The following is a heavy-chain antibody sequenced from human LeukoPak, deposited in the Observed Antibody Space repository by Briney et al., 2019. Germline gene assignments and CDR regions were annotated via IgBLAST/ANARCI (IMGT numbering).Heavy chain of an antibody. V-gene: IGHV3-74*01. CDR2: INSDGSST. Sequence: GGSLRLSCAASGFTFSSYWMHWVRQAPGEGLVWVSRINSDGSSTSYADSVKGRFTISRDNAKNTLYLQMNSLRAEDTAVYYCARDRRRSFDYWGQGTLVTVSS. CDR1: GFTFSSYW. J-gene: IGHJ4*02. D-gene: IGHD5/OR15-5a*01. CDR3: ARDRRRSFDY.